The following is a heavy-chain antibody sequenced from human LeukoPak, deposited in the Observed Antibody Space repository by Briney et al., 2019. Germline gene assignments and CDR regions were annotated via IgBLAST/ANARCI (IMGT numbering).Heavy chain of an antibody. CDR3: ARDDGYYGSGFGY. D-gene: IGHD3-10*01. J-gene: IGHJ4*02. CDR1: GGSISSYY. V-gene: IGHV4-4*07. CDR2: IYSSGST. Sequence: SETLSLTCTVSGGSISSYYWTWIRQPAGKGLEWIGRIYSSGSTNYNPSLKSRVTMSVDTSKNQFSLKLTSVTAADTAVYYCARDDGYYGSGFGYWGQGTLVTVSS.